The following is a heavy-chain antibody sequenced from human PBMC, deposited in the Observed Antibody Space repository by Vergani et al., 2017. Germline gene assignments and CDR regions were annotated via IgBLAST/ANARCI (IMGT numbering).Heavy chain of an antibody. Sequence: VQLLESGGGLVQPGGSLRLSCAASGFTFSSYGMHWVRQAPGKGLEWVAVIWYDGSNKYYADSVKGRFTISRDNSKNTLYLQMNSLRAEDTAVYYCARDGLGYCSGGSCYSVYFDYWGQGTLVTVSS. CDR3: ARDGLGYCSGGSCYSVYFDY. CDR1: GFTFSSYG. V-gene: IGHV3-33*08. D-gene: IGHD2-15*01. CDR2: IWYDGSNK. J-gene: IGHJ4*02.